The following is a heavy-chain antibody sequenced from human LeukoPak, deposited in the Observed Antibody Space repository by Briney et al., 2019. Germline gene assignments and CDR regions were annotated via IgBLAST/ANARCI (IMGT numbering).Heavy chain of an antibody. CDR2: IYPGDSDT. Sequence: GESLKISCKGSRYSFTTYWIAWVRQMPGKGLEWMGIIYPGDSDTRYSPSFQGQVTISADKSISTAYLQWSSPKASDTAMYYCARQSYSGSYYMDYWGQGTLVTVSS. CDR3: ARQSYSGSYYMDY. V-gene: IGHV5-51*01. D-gene: IGHD1-26*01. J-gene: IGHJ4*02. CDR1: RYSFTTYW.